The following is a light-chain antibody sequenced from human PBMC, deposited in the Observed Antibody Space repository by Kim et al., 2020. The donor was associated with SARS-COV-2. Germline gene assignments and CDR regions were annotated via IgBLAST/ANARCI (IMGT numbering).Light chain of an antibody. CDR1: QGVGNP. CDR3: QRYKKAHRT. CDR2: GAS. V-gene: IGKV3-15*01. J-gene: IGKJ1*01. Sequence: ASRGDSVTRSCRASQGVGNPLAWYQQKPGDAPKLLIYGASARATGVPARFSGSGSGTEFTLTISSLQSEEVAAYYCQRYKKAHRTFGQGTKVDIK.